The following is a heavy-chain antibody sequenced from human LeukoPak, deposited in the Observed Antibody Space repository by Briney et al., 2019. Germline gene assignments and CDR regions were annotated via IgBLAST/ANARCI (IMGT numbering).Heavy chain of an antibody. Sequence: SETLSLTCAVYGGSFSGYYWSWIRQPPGKGLERIGEINHSGSTNYNPSLKSRVTISVDTSKNQFSLKLSSVTAADTAVYYCATPPHYDFWSGYDNAFDIWGQGTMVTVSS. CDR1: GGSFSGYY. V-gene: IGHV4-34*01. CDR2: INHSGST. CDR3: ATPPHYDFWSGYDNAFDI. D-gene: IGHD3-3*01. J-gene: IGHJ3*02.